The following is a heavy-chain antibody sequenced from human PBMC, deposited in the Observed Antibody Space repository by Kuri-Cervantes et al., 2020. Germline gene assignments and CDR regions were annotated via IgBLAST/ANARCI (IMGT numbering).Heavy chain of an antibody. CDR2: MNPNSGNT. V-gene: IGHV1-8*01. CDR1: GYTFTSYD. D-gene: IGHD3-10*01. CDR3: ARYREITMVRGVIITGSYYYYGMGV. J-gene: IGHJ6*02. Sequence: ASVKVSCKASGYTFTSYDINWVRQATGQGLEWMGWMNPNSGNTGYAQKFQGRVTMTRNTSISTAYMELGSLRSEDTAMYYCARYREITMVRGVIITGSYYYYGMGVWGQGTTVTVSS.